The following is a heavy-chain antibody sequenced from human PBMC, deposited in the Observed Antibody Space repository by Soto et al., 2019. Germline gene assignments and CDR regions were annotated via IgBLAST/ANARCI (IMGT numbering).Heavy chain of an antibody. CDR1: GYSFTSYW. V-gene: IGHV5-51*01. Sequence: PGESLKISCKGSGYSFTSYWIGWVRQMPGKGLEWMGIIYPGDSDTRYSPSFQGQVTISADKSISTAYLQWSSLKASDTAMYYCARDFSAKAYGSGSPDYWGQGTLVTVSS. CDR3: ARDFSAKAYGSGSPDY. D-gene: IGHD3-10*01. CDR2: IYPGDSDT. J-gene: IGHJ4*02.